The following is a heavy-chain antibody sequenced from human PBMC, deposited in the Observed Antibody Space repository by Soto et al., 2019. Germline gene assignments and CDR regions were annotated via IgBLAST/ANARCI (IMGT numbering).Heavy chain of an antibody. CDR3: ASGRSPDIVVVVAAPRDIYYGMDV. Sequence: SVKVSCKASGGTFSSYAISWVRQAPGQGLEWMGGIIPIFGTANYAQKFQGSVTITADESTSTAYMELSSLRSEDTAVYYCASGRSPDIVVVVAAPRDIYYGMDVWGQGTTVTVSS. CDR1: GGTFSSYA. CDR2: IIPIFGTA. D-gene: IGHD2-15*01. V-gene: IGHV1-69*13. J-gene: IGHJ6*02.